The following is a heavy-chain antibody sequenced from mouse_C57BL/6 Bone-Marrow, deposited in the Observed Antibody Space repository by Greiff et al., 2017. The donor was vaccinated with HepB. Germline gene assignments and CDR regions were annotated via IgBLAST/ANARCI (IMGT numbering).Heavy chain of an antibody. Sequence: QVQLQQPGAELVRPGSSVKLSCKASGYTFTSYWMDWVKQRPGRGLEWIGRIDPNSGGTKYNEKFKSKATLTVDKPSSTAYMQLSSLTSEDSAVYYCARGGVYYGYPWTWGAMDYWGQGTSVTVSS. D-gene: IGHD2-2*01. CDR2: IDPNSGGT. J-gene: IGHJ4*01. V-gene: IGHV1-72*01. CDR3: ARGGVYYGYPWTWGAMDY. CDR1: GYTFTSYW.